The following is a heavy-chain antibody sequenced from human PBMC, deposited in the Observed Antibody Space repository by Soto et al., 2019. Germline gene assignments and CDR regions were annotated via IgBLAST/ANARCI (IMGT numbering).Heavy chain of an antibody. V-gene: IGHV3-30*02. CDR2: IQNNGVDK. CDR3: ARQGSTRVVGTFDT. D-gene: IGHD2-21*01. J-gene: IGHJ4*02. CDR1: AFAFSHSG. Sequence: QVQLVESGGGVVQPGESLRLSCAASAFAFSHSGMHWVRQAPGKGLEWVAFIQNNGVDKRFADSMQGRITLSRDNSKNTLSLQMNNLRAEDTAVYYCARQGSTRVVGTFDTWCQGTLVTVSP.